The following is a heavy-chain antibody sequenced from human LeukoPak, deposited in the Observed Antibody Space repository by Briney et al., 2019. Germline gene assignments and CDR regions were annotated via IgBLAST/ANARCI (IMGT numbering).Heavy chain of an antibody. CDR2: ISDTSDI. V-gene: IGHV3-21*06. CDR3: ARDRGARGRGLA. D-gene: IGHD3-10*01. Sequence: PGGSLRLSCAASGFTFRIYGMNWVRQAPGNGLEWVSSISDTSDISYADSVKGRFTVSRDNAKNSVFLQMNSLRLEDTAVYYCARDRGARGRGLAWGQGTLVSVSS. J-gene: IGHJ4*02. CDR1: GFTFRIYG.